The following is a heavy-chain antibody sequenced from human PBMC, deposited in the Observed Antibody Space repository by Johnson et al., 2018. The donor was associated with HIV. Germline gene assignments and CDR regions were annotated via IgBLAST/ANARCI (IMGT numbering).Heavy chain of an antibody. CDR2: ITWDGDST. CDR1: GFTFSSYA. J-gene: IGHJ3*02. CDR3: AKDRFGVGTTMAESGAFDI. Sequence: VQLVESGGGVVQPGRSLRLSCVASGFTFSSYAMHWVRQAPGKGLEWVSLITWDGDSTYYADSVKGRCTISRDNAKNSLYLQMNSLRAEDTALYYCAKDRFGVGTTMAESGAFDIWGQGTMVTVSS. V-gene: IGHV3-43D*03. D-gene: IGHD5-18*01.